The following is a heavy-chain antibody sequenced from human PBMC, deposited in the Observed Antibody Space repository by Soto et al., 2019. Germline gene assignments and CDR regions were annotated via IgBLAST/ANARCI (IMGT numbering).Heavy chain of an antibody. J-gene: IGHJ6*02. Sequence: ASVKVSCKASGYTFTSYYMHWVRQAPGQGLEWMGIINPSGGSTSYAQKFQGRVTMTRDTSTSTVYMELNSLKTEDTAVYYCTTEEYSSGWSTSYYYYYGMDVWGQGTTVTVSS. CDR2: INPSGGST. D-gene: IGHD6-19*01. V-gene: IGHV1-46*01. CDR3: TTEEYSSGWSTSYYYYYGMDV. CDR1: GYTFTSYY.